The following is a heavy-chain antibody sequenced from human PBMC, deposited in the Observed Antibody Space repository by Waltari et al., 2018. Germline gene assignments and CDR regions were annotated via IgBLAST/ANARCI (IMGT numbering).Heavy chain of an antibody. CDR3: ARAWHSYGYFDY. J-gene: IGHJ4*02. V-gene: IGHV3-7*03. Sequence: EVQLVESGGGLVQPGGSLRLSCEASGFTCRSYWMRWVRQAPGKGLEWVANIKQDGSEKYYVDSVKGRFTISRDNAKNSLYLQMNSLRAEDTAVYYCARAWHSYGYFDYWGQGTLVTVSS. CDR1: GFTCRSYW. CDR2: IKQDGSEK. D-gene: IGHD5-18*01.